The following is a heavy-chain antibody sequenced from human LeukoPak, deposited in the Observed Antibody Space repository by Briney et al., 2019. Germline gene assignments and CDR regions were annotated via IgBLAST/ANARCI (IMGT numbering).Heavy chain of an antibody. J-gene: IGHJ4*02. CDR3: AKASHKYYYDSSDIDY. Sequence: GGSLRLSCAASGFTFSSYGMSWVRQAPGQGLEWVSAISGSGVGTYYADSVKGRFSISRDNSKTALYLQMTSLRAEDTAVYYCAKASHKYYYDSSDIDYWGQGTLVTVSS. V-gene: IGHV3-23*01. D-gene: IGHD3-22*01. CDR1: GFTFSSYG. CDR2: ISGSGVGT.